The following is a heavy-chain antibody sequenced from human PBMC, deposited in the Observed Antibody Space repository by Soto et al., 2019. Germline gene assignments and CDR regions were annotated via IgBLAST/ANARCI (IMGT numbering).Heavy chain of an antibody. CDR2: INSDGSST. CDR1: GFTFSSYW. J-gene: IGHJ4*02. Sequence: EVQLVESGGGFVQPGGYLRVSCAASGFTFSSYWMHWVRQAPGKGLVWVSRINSDGSSTSYADSVKGRFTISRDNAKNTLYLQMNSLRAEDTAIYYCARRGAVAGLHYWGQGTLVTVSS. V-gene: IGHV3-74*01. D-gene: IGHD6-19*01. CDR3: ARRGAVAGLHY.